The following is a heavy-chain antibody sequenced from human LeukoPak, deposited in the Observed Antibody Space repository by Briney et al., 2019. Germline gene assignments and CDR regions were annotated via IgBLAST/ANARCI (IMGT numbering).Heavy chain of an antibody. CDR1: GGSFSGYY. CDR3: ASIKVGYSSSWSSDY. J-gene: IGHJ4*02. D-gene: IGHD6-13*01. Sequence: SETLSLTCAVYGGSFSGYYWSWIRQPQGKGLEWIGEVNHSGSTKYNPSLKSRVTISVDTSKNQFSLKLYPVTAADTAVYYCASIKVGYSSSWSSDYWGQGTLVTVSS. V-gene: IGHV4-34*01. CDR2: VNHSGST.